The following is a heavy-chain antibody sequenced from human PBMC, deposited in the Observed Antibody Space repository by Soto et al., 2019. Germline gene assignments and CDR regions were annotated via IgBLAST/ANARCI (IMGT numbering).Heavy chain of an antibody. CDR3: GREGESGYDPSGH. CDR1: GGSISSYY. J-gene: IGHJ4*02. Sequence: QVQLQESGPGLVKPSETLSLTCTVSGGSISSYYWSWIRQSPGKGLEWIGYIYYSGSTNYNPSLHSRVSIPVDTSKNQFSLKLSSVTAADTAVDYCGREGESGYDPSGHWGQGILVTVSS. CDR2: IYYSGST. V-gene: IGHV4-59*01. D-gene: IGHD5-12*01.